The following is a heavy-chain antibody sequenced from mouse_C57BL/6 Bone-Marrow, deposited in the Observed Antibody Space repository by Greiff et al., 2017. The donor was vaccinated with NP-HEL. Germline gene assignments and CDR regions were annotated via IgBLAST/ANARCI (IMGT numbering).Heavy chain of an antibody. CDR3: ARRYRGLYYYAMDY. D-gene: IGHD2-12*01. CDR2: ISSGSSTV. J-gene: IGHJ4*01. CDR1: GFTFSDYG. V-gene: IGHV5-17*01. Sequence: EVHLVESGGGLVKPGGSLKLSCAASGFTFSDYGMHWVRQAPEKGLEWVAYISSGSSTVYYADTVKGRFTISRDNAKNTRFLQMTSLRSEDTAMYYCARRYRGLYYYAMDYWGQGTSVTVSS.